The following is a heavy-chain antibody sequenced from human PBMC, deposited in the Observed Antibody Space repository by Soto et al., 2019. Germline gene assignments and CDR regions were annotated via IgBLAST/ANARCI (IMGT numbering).Heavy chain of an antibody. Sequence: GGSLRHSCAASGFTVSSNYMSWVRQAPGKGLEWVSVIYSGGSTHYADSVKGRFTISRDNSKNTLYLQMSSLRAEDTAVYYCARHITMDPLLVYWGQGTVVTVSS. D-gene: IGHD3-10*01. CDR3: ARHITMDPLLVY. J-gene: IGHJ4*02. V-gene: IGHV3-53*01. CDR1: GFTVSSNY. CDR2: IYSGGST.